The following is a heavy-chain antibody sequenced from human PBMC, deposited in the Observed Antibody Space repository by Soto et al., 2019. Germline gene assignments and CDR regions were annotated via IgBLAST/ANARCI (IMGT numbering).Heavy chain of an antibody. CDR2: IYHSGST. CDR1: GGSISSGGYS. V-gene: IGHV4-30-2*01. J-gene: IGHJ4*02. D-gene: IGHD1-1*01. CDR3: ARGLRRRSPTYFDY. Sequence: KASETLSLTCAVSGGSISSGGYSWSWIRQPPGKGLEWIGYIYHSGSTYYNPSLKSRVTISVDTSKNQFSLKLSSVTAADTAVYYCARGLRRRSPTYFDYWGQGTLVTVSS.